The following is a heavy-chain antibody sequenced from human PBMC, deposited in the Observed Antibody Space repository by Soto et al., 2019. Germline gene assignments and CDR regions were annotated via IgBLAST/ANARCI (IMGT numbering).Heavy chain of an antibody. J-gene: IGHJ3*01. Sequence: PGGSLRLSCAVSGFSFRTYGFHWVLQPPGKGLQWVAVISPKGHSDSVEGRFTISRDNSNDTLYLQMNNLTAEDTAVYYCARDAAFANENAVDLWGQGKKVTVS. CDR2: ISPK. V-gene: IGHV3-33*01. CDR1: GFSFRTYG. D-gene: IGHD1-1*01. CDR3: ARDAAFANENAVDL.